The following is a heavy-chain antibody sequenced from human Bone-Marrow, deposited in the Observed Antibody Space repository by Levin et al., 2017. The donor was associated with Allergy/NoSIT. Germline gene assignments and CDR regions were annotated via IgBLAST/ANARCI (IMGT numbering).Heavy chain of an antibody. CDR1: GYTFTSYY. Sequence: GESLKISCKASGYTFTSYYMHWVRQAPGQGLEWMGIINPSGGSTSYAQKFQGRVTMTRDTSTSTVYMELSSLRSEDTAVYYCARGQRIGYDPNYYFDYWGQGTLVTVSS. D-gene: IGHD5-12*01. CDR3: ARGQRIGYDPNYYFDY. CDR2: INPSGGST. V-gene: IGHV1-46*01. J-gene: IGHJ4*02.